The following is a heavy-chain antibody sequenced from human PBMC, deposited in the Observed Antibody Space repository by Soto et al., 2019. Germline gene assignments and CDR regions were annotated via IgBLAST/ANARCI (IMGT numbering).Heavy chain of an antibody. CDR1: GYTFSNYG. CDR3: SRFIMVGGWFDPNYYHGIDV. V-gene: IGHV1-18*01. Sequence: QVQLVQSGAEVKKPGASVTVSCKTSGYTFSNYGINWVRQAPGQGLEWMGWISGYNGNTNYAQTVQGRVTMTTDTSTGTVYMELRSLKSADTAIYYCSRFIMVGGWFDPNYYHGIDVWDQGTTVTVSS. J-gene: IGHJ6*02. D-gene: IGHD6-19*01. CDR2: ISGYNGNT.